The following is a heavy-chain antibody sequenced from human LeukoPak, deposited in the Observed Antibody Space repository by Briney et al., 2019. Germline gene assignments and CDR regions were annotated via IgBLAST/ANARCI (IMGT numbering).Heavy chain of an antibody. CDR2: ISYDGSNK. V-gene: IGHV3-30*04. CDR1: GFTFSNYA. J-gene: IGHJ6*02. Sequence: GGSLRLSCAASGFTFSNYAMSWVRQAPGKGLVWVAVISYDGSNKYYADSVKGRFTISRDNSKNTLYLQMNSLRAEDTAVYYCARDLGLTPGYGMDVWGQGTTVTVSS. CDR3: ARDLGLTPGYGMDV.